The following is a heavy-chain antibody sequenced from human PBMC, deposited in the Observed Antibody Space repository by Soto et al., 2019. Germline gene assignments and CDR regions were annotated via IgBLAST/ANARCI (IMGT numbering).Heavy chain of an antibody. J-gene: IGHJ5*02. Sequence: PSERMSLTCRACGGTINGYYLTWILQPAGKRLEWIGRIYSSGNTKYNPSLQSRVTMSLDTANSQCSLRLTSVTAADTAVYYCARGQRFTDCFGTRGKRPLGTVYS. V-gene: IGHV4-4*07. CDR3: ARGQRFTDCFGT. D-gene: IGHD3-3*01. CDR2: IYSSGNT. CDR1: GGTINGYY.